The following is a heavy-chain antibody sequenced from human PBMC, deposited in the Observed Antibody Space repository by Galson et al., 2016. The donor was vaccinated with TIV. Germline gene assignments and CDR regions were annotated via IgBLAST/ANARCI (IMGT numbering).Heavy chain of an antibody. J-gene: IGHJ4*02. CDR1: GYTFTSYD. V-gene: IGHV1-8*02. CDR3: ARSGDYGDY. D-gene: IGHD4-17*01. Sequence: SVKVSCKASGYTFTSYDINWVRQATGQGLGWMGWMNPNSGNTGYAQKFRGRVTMTRNTSVRTAYMELSSLRSEDTAVYYWARSGDYGDYWGQGTLVTVSS. CDR2: MNPNSGNT.